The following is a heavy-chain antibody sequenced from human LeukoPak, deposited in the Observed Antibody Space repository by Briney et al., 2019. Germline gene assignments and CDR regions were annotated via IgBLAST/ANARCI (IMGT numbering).Heavy chain of an antibody. Sequence: GASVKVSCKASGYTFTGYYMHWVRQAPGQGLEWMGWINPNSGGTNYAQKFQGRVTITRNTPISTAYMELSSLRSEDTAVYYCARTSGYCSSTSCYRRGLYYYYYYMDVWGKGTTVTVSS. D-gene: IGHD2-2*01. CDR2: INPNSGGT. J-gene: IGHJ6*03. CDR1: GYTFTGYY. CDR3: ARTSGYCSSTSCYRRGLYYYYYYMDV. V-gene: IGHV1-2*02.